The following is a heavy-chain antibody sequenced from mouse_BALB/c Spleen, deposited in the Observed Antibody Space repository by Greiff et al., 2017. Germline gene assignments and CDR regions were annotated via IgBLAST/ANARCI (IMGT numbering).Heavy chain of an antibody. J-gene: IGHJ2*01. D-gene: IGHD1-1*01. CDR3: ARERYYGSSYDFDY. CDR1: GYSITSGYY. V-gene: IGHV3-6*02. CDR2: ISYDGSN. Sequence: EVKLMESGPGLVKPSQSLSLTCSVTGYSITSGYYWNWIRQFPGNKLEWMGYISYDGSNNYNPSLKNRISITRDTSKNQFFLKLNSVTTEDTATYYCARERYYGSSYDFDYWGQGTTLTVSS.